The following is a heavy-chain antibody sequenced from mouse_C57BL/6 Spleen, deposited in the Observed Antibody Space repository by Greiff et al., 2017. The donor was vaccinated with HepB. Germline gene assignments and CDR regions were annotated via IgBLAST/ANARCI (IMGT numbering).Heavy chain of an antibody. CDR3: VRQGYSKSGYYAMDY. D-gene: IGHD2-5*01. CDR2: IRSKSNNYAT. Sequence: EVQGVESGGGLVQPKGSLKLSCAASGFSFNTYAMNWVRQAPGKGLEWVARIRSKSNNYATYYANSVKDRFTISRDDSESMLYLQMNNLKTEDTTMYYCVRQGYSKSGYYAMDYWGQGTSVTVSS. J-gene: IGHJ4*01. CDR1: GFSFNTYA. V-gene: IGHV10-1*01.